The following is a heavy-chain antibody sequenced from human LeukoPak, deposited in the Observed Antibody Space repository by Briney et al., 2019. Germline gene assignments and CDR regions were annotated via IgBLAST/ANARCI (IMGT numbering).Heavy chain of an antibody. CDR2: INWNGGSR. J-gene: IGHJ4*02. CDR1: GFNFDDYV. Sequence: WGSLRLSCAASGFNFDDYVMNWVRQVPGKGLEWVSGINWNGGSRGYADSVKGRFTISRDNAKNSLYLQMNSLRAEDTALYYCARSRHSYDSTSFPHYWGQGTLVTVSS. V-gene: IGHV3-20*04. CDR3: ARSRHSYDSTSFPHY. D-gene: IGHD2/OR15-2a*01.